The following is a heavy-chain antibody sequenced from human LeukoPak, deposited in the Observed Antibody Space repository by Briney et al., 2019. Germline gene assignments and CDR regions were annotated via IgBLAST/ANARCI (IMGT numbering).Heavy chain of an antibody. V-gene: IGHV4-34*01. CDR3: ARIKGGIAARRYYMDV. CDR2: INHSGST. Sequence: SETLSLTCAVYGGSFSGYYWSWIRQPPGKGLEWIGEINHSGSTNYNPSLKSRVTISVDTSKNQFSLKLSSVTAADTAVYYCARIKGGIAARRYYMDVWGKGTTVTVSS. J-gene: IGHJ6*03. CDR1: GGSFSGYY. D-gene: IGHD6-6*01.